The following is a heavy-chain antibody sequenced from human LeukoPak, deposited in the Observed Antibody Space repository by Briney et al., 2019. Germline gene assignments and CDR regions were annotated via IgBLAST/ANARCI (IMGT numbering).Heavy chain of an antibody. CDR1: GGTFSSYA. J-gene: IGHJ4*02. Sequence: ASVKVSCKASGGTFSSYAISWVRQAPGQGLEWMGGIIPIFGTANYAQKFQGRVTMTEDTSTDTAYMELSSLRSEDTAVYYCATNYDFWSGYYYFDYWGQGTLVTVSS. V-gene: IGHV1-69*06. D-gene: IGHD3-3*01. CDR3: ATNYDFWSGYYYFDY. CDR2: IIPIFGTA.